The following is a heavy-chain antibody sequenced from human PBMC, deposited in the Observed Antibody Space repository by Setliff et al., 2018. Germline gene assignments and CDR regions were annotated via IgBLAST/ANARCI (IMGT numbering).Heavy chain of an antibody. CDR2: IKQDGSEK. CDR1: GFTFSSYW. CDR3: ARTLLLSPYYFDY. J-gene: IGHJ4*02. V-gene: IGHV3-7*01. Sequence: PGGSLRLSCAASGFTFSSYWMSWVRQAPGKGLEWVANIKQDGSEKYYVDSVKGRFTISRDNAKNSLYLQMNSLRAEDTAVYYCARTLLLSPYYFDYWGQGTLVTVSS. D-gene: IGHD2-21*01.